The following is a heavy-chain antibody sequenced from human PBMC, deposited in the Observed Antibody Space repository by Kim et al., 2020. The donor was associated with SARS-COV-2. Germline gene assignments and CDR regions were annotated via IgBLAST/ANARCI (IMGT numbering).Heavy chain of an antibody. J-gene: IGHJ4*02. Sequence: SETLSLTCTVSGGSISSGGYYWSWIRQHPGKGLEWIGYIYYSGSTYYNPSLKSRVTISVDTSKNQFSLKLSSVTAADTAVYYCARQGESYYYGSGSYPIPPDYWGQGTLVTVSS. CDR1: GGSISSGGYY. CDR2: IYYSGST. CDR3: ARQGESYYYGSGSYPIPPDY. D-gene: IGHD3-10*01. V-gene: IGHV4-31*03.